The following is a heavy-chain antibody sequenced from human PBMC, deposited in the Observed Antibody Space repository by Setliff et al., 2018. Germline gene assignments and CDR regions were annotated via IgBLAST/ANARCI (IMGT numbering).Heavy chain of an antibody. Sequence: PSETLSLTCTVSGGSISSYYWSWIRQPPGKGLEWIGYIYYSGSTNYNPSLKSRVTISVDTSKNQFSLKLSSVTAADTAMYYCARDGDYFGSGNRFDPWGQGTLVTVSS. CDR3: ARDGDYFGSGNRFDP. CDR1: GGSISSYY. J-gene: IGHJ5*02. V-gene: IGHV4-59*01. D-gene: IGHD3-10*01. CDR2: IYYSGST.